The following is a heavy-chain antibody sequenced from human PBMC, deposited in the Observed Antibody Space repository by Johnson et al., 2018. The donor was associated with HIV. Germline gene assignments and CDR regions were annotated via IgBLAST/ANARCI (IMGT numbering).Heavy chain of an antibody. CDR1: GFTFSNAW. CDR3: SRGIAAAGTPVAFDI. J-gene: IGHJ3*02. Sequence: VQLVESGGGLVQPGGSLRLSCAASGFTFSNAWMSWVRQAPGKGLEWVGRIKSKAYGGTTEYAASVQGRFTISRDDSKSIAYLQMKSLKTEDTAIYYCSRGIAAAGTPVAFDIWGQGTLVTVSS. V-gene: IGHV3-15*01. CDR2: IKSKAYGGTT. D-gene: IGHD6-13*01.